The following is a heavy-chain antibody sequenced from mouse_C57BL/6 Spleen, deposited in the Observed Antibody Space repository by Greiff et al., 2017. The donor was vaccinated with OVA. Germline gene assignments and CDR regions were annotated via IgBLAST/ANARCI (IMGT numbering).Heavy chain of an antibody. CDR1: GFTFSSYA. D-gene: IGHD1-1*01. Sequence: EVKLVESGEGLVKPGGSLKLSCAASGFTFSSYAMSWVRQTPEKRLEWVAYISSGGDYIYYADTVKGRFTISRDNARNTLYLQMSSLKSEDTAMYYCTREDYYGSSYNFDYWGQGTTLTVSS. CDR3: TREDYYGSSYNFDY. CDR2: ISSGGDYI. J-gene: IGHJ2*01. V-gene: IGHV5-9-1*02.